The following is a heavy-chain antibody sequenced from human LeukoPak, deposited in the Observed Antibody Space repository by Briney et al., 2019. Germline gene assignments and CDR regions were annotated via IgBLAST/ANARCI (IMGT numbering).Heavy chain of an antibody. J-gene: IGHJ4*02. CDR3: ARFGRGSFGY. D-gene: IGHD1-26*01. CDR1: GGSFSGYY. CDR2: INHSGST. Sequence: PSETLSLTCAVYGGSFSGYYWSWIRQPPGKGLEWIGEINHSGSTNYNPSLKSRATISVATSKNQCSLKLSSVTAADTAVYYCARFGRGSFGYWGQGTLVTVSS. V-gene: IGHV4-34*01.